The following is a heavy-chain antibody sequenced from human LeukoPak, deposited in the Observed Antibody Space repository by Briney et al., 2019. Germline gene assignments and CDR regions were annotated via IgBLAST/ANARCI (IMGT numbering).Heavy chain of an antibody. CDR2: ISYDGSNK. V-gene: IGHV3-30-3*01. Sequence: GGSLRLSCAASGFTFSSYEMNWVRQAPGKGLEWVAVISYDGSNKYYADSVKGRFTISRDNSKNTLYLQMNSLRAEDTAVYYCARETYNEVYFDYWGQGTLVTVSS. J-gene: IGHJ4*02. CDR3: ARETYNEVYFDY. CDR1: GFTFSSYE. D-gene: IGHD1-1*01.